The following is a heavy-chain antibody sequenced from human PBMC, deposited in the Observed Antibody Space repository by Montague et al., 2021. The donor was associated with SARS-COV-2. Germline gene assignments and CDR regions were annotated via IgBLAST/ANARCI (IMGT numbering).Heavy chain of an antibody. CDR1: GGSISSGGYY. Sequence: TLSLTCTVSGGSISSGGYYWSWIRQHPRKGLEWIGYIYYSGSTYYXPSLKSRVTISVDTSKNQFSLKLSSVTAADTAVYYCARVRITMIVVVDAFDIWGQGTMVTVSS. D-gene: IGHD3-22*01. CDR2: IYYSGST. J-gene: IGHJ3*02. V-gene: IGHV4-31*03. CDR3: ARVRITMIVVVDAFDI.